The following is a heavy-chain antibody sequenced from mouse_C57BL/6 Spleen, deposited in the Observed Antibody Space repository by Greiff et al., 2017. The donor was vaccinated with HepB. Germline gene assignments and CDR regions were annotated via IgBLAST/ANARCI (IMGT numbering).Heavy chain of an antibody. J-gene: IGHJ4*01. V-gene: IGHV5-16*01. Sequence: EVQRVESEGGLVQPGSSMKLSCTASGFTFSDYYMAWVRQVPEKGLEWVANINYDGSSTYYLDSLKSRFIISRDNAKNILYLQMSSLKSEDTATYYCARDHYAMDYWGQGTSVTVSS. CDR3: ARDHYAMDY. CDR2: INYDGSST. CDR1: GFTFSDYY.